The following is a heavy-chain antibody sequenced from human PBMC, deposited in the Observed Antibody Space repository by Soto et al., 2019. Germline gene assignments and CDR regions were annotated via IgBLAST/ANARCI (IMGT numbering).Heavy chain of an antibody. CDR3: ARLSGVGYYYYGMDV. D-gene: IGHD3-10*01. Sequence: SETLSLTCTVSGGSISSSSYYWGWIRQPPGKGLEWIGSIYYSGSTYYNPSLKSRVTISVDTSKNQFYLKLSSVTAADTAVYYCARLSGVGYYYYGMDVWGQGTTVTVSS. CDR2: IYYSGST. CDR1: GGSISSSSYY. J-gene: IGHJ6*02. V-gene: IGHV4-39*01.